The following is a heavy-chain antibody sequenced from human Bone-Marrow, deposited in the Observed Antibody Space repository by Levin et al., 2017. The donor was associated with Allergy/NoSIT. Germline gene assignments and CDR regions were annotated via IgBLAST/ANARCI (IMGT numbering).Heavy chain of an antibody. CDR3: VKDRSSVDNWNYGGPFES. V-gene: IGHV3-9*01. Sequence: GGFLRLSCEASGFIFNDFAMHWVRQIPGKGLEWVSGIMWNSARMDYADSVKGRFTISRDNGKKSLYLEMNALRVEDTALYYCVKDRSSVDNWNYGGPFESWGQGTLVTVSS. CDR1: GFIFNDFA. D-gene: IGHD1-7*01. J-gene: IGHJ4*02. CDR2: IMWNSARM.